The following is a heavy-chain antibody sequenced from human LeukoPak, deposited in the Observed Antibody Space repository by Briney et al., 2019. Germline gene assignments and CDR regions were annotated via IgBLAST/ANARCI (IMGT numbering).Heavy chain of an antibody. J-gene: IGHJ5*01. CDR1: GFSFASYW. CDR2: IYPGDSDT. CDR3: ARNNRAMDS. Sequence: GESLMISCKGSGFSFASYWIAWVRQVPGKGPEWMGSIYPGDSDTRYNPSFQGQVTISADKSISAAYLQWSSLKASDTAMYYCARNNRAMDSWGQGTLVTVSS. V-gene: IGHV5-51*01. D-gene: IGHD2-2*01.